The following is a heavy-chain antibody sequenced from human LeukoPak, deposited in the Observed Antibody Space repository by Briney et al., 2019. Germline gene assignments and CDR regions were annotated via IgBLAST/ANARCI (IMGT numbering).Heavy chain of an antibody. CDR3: ARRITMIDPARDY. Sequence: PSETLSLTCAVYGVSFSGYYWSWIRQPPGKGLEWIGEINHSGSTNYNPSLKSRVTISVDTSKNQFSLKLSSVTAADTAVYYCARRITMIDPARDYWGQGTLVTVSS. D-gene: IGHD3-22*01. J-gene: IGHJ4*02. CDR1: GVSFSGYY. CDR2: INHSGST. V-gene: IGHV4-34*01.